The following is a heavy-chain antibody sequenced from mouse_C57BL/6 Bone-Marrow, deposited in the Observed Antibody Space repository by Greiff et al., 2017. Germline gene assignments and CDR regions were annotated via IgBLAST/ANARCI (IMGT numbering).Heavy chain of an antibody. V-gene: IGHV14-4*01. Sequence: EVKVVESGAELVRPGASVTLSCTASGFNIKDDYMHWVKQRPEQGLEWIGWIDPENGDTEYASKFQGKATITVDTASNTAYLQLSSLTSEDTAVYYWTRIAYWGQGTLVTVSA. CDR1: GFNIKDDY. CDR2: IDPENGDT. CDR3: TRIAY. J-gene: IGHJ3*01.